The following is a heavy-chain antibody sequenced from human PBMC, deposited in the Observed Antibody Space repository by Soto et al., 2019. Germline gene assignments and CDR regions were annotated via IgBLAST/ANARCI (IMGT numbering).Heavy chain of an antibody. CDR2: IIYSGNS. CDR3: VRHAQWIIRAY. Sequence: SETLSLTCNVSGASISSYNYWGWFRQPPGKGLEWIGSIIYSGNSTYNPSLKRQLTLFVDTSKNQFSLKLSSVTAADTAVYYCVRHAQWIIRAYWGQGSLVTVS. J-gene: IGHJ4*02. D-gene: IGHD5-12*01. V-gene: IGHV4-39*01. CDR1: GASISSYNY.